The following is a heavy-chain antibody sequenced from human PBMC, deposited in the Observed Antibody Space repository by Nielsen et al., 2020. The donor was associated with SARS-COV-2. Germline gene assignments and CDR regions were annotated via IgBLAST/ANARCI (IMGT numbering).Heavy chain of an antibody. CDR3: ARETSYYDILTGYYPYYYYYMDV. Sequence: WLRQPPGKGLEWVAVISYDGSNKYYADSVKGRFTISRDNSKNTLYLQMNSLRAEDTAVYYCARETSYYDILTGYYPYYYYYMDVWGKGTTVTVSS. J-gene: IGHJ6*03. D-gene: IGHD3-9*01. V-gene: IGHV3-33*05. CDR2: ISYDGSNK.